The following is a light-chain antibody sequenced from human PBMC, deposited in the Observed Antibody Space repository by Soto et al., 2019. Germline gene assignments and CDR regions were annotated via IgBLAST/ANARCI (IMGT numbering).Light chain of an antibody. J-gene: IGKJ1*01. V-gene: IGKV3-15*01. Sequence: EIVLAQSPATLSVSPGQRATLSCRASQSIRSNLGWYQQKPGLAPRLLIYDTSTRATGIPARFSGSGSGTDFTLTISSLESEDFAVYYCHQYDNSPPVTFGQGTKVDIK. CDR1: QSIRSN. CDR2: DTS. CDR3: HQYDNSPPVT.